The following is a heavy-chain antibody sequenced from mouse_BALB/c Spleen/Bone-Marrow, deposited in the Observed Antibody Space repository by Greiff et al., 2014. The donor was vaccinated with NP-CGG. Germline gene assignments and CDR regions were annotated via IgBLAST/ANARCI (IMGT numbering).Heavy chain of an antibody. V-gene: IGHV1-18*01. J-gene: IGHJ3*01. Sequence: EVHLVESGPELVKPGASMKISCKASGYSFTGYTMNWVKQSHGKNLGWIGLINPYNGGTSYNQKFKGKATLTVDKSSSTAYMELLSLTSEDSAVYYCARGDYYGSSSFAYWGQGTLVTVSA. D-gene: IGHD1-1*01. CDR2: INPYNGGT. CDR1: GYSFTGYT. CDR3: ARGDYYGSSSFAY.